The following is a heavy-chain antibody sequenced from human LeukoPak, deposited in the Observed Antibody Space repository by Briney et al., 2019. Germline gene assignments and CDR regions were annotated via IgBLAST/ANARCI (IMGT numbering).Heavy chain of an antibody. V-gene: IGHV3-23*01. D-gene: IGHD5-18*01. CDR1: GFTFSSYG. CDR2: ISGSGGST. CDR3: TRRKTSGYSYGYSYYYMDV. Sequence: GGSLRLSCAASGFTFSSYGMSWVRQAPGKGLEWVSAISGSGGSTYYADSVKGRFTISRDNSKNTLYLQMNSLKTEDTAVYYCTRRKTSGYSYGYSYYYMDVWGKGTTVTVSS. J-gene: IGHJ6*03.